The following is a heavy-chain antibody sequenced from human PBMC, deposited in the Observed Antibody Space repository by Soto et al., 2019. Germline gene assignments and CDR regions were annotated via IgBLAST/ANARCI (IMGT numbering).Heavy chain of an antibody. CDR3: AHGLFFAAAFWHFDL. CDR2: IYWDDDK. J-gene: IGHJ2*01. D-gene: IGHD2-15*01. Sequence: QITLKESGPTLVKPTQTLTLTCTFSGFSLSTYGVGVGWIRQPPGKALEWLALIYWDDDKRYTPSLKSRLTITKDTSKNQVVLTLANMDPTDTRTYYCAHGLFFAAAFWHFDLWGRGSLVTVSS. V-gene: IGHV2-5*02. CDR1: GFSLSTYGVG.